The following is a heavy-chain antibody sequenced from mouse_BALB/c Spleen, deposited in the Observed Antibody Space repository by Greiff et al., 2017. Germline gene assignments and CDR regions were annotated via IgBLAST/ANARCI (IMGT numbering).Heavy chain of an antibody. J-gene: IGHJ3*01. CDR1: GYAFTNYL. CDR3: AGGDALAWFAY. V-gene: IGHV1-54*01. CDR2: INPGSGGT. Sequence: QVQLQQSGAELVRPGTSVKVSCKASGYAFTNYLIEWVKQRPGQGLEWIGVINPGSGGTNYNEKFKGKATLTADKSSSTAYMQLSSLTSDDSAVYFCAGGDALAWFAYWGQGTLVTVSA.